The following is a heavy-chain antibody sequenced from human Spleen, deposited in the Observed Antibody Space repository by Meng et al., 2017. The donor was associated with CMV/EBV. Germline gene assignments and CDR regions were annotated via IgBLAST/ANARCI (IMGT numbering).Heavy chain of an antibody. D-gene: IGHD2-2*01. CDR1: GFSFSSYA. J-gene: IGHJ4*02. CDR3: ARDLRVVPATFDY. Sequence: GESLKISCAASGFSFSSYAMHWVRQSPGKGLEWVSYTSTSCSTKYYADSVKGRFTISRDNAKNSLYLQMNSLRADDTAVYYCARDLRVVPATFDYWGQGTLVTVSS. CDR2: TSTSCSTK. V-gene: IGHV3-48*03.